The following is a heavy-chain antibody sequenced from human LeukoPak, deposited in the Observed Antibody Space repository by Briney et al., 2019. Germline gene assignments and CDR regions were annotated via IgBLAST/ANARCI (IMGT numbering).Heavy chain of an antibody. D-gene: IGHD3-16*02. CDR1: GGSISSSSYY. Sequence: SETLSLTCTVSGGSISSSSYYWGWIRQPPGKGLEWIGYIYYSGSTYYNPSLKSRVTISVDTSKNQFSLKLSSVTAADTAVYYCARDRNDYVWGSYPNYYYYGMDVWGQGTTVTVSS. CDR3: ARDRNDYVWGSYPNYYYYGMDV. J-gene: IGHJ6*02. CDR2: IYYSGST. V-gene: IGHV4-31*03.